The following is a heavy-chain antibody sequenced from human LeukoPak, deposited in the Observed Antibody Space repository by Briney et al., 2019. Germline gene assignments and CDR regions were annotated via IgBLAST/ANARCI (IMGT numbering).Heavy chain of an antibody. V-gene: IGHV3-53*04. D-gene: IGHD3-10*01. CDR2: IYSGGST. CDR1: GFTFSSYA. CDR3: ARYRARYYGSGDYGMDV. Sequence: PGGSLRLSCAASGFTFSSYAMSWVRQAPGKGLEWVSVIYSGGSTYYADSVKGRFTISRHNSKNTLYLQMNSLRAEDTAVYYCARYRARYYGSGDYGMDVWGQGTTVTVSS. J-gene: IGHJ6*02.